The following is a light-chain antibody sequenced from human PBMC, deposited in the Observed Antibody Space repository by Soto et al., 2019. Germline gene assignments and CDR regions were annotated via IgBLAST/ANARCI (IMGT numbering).Light chain of an antibody. Sequence: EIVTTWSSASLCVPPVPRATLSCRAGQNIHTNLAWYQQKPGQAPRLLFYGGSTGATGLPARFSGSGSGTEFTLTINSLQAEDCAVYYCQQYYNWPRTFGQGTRLEIK. V-gene: IGKV3-15*01. CDR3: QQYYNWPRT. CDR1: QNIHTN. J-gene: IGKJ5*01. CDR2: GGS.